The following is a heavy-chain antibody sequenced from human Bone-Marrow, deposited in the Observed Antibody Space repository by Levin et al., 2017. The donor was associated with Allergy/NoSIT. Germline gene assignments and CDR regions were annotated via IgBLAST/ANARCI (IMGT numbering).Heavy chain of an antibody. D-gene: IGHD3-3*01. CDR2: IWFDGSTE. J-gene: IGHJ4*02. CDR1: GFKFSNFA. Sequence: GGSLRLSCAASGFKFSNFAMHWVRQAPGKGLEWVAVIWFDGSTEYYGESVKGRFSISRDNSKNTLFLQMSSLRAEDTAVYYCARGVWGYEQSGYLPWIDHWGQGTLVTVSS. CDR3: ARGVWGYEQSGYLPWIDH. V-gene: IGHV3-33*01.